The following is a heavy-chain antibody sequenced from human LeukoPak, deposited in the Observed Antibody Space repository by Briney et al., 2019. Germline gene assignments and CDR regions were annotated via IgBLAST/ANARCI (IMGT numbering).Heavy chain of an antibody. J-gene: IGHJ4*02. CDR1: GYTFTGYY. D-gene: IGHD6-25*01. CDR3: ARDASGGPFDY. V-gene: IGHV1-69*06. Sequence: ASVKVSCKASGYTFTGYYMHWVRQAPGQGLEWMGGIIPIFGTANYAQKFQGRVTITADKSTSTAYMELSSLRSEDTAVYYCARDASGGPFDYWGQGTLVTVSS. CDR2: IIPIFGTA.